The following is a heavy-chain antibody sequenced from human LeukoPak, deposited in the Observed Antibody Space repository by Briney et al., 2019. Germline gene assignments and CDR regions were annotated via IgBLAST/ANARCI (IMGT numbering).Heavy chain of an antibody. J-gene: IGHJ5*02. CDR2: IYYSGST. D-gene: IGHD6-6*01. Sequence: PSETLSLTCTVSGGSISSYYWGWIRQPPGKGLEWIGSIYYSGSTYYNPSLKSRVTISVDTSKNQFSLKLSSVTAADTAVYYCAREGYSSSFSWFDPWGQGTLVTVSS. CDR3: AREGYSSSFSWFDP. V-gene: IGHV4-39*07. CDR1: GGSISSYY.